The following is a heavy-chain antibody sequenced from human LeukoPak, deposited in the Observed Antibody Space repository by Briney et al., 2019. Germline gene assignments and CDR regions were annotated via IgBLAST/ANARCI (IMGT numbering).Heavy chain of an antibody. CDR1: GDSISSYY. V-gene: IGHV4-59*01. J-gene: IGHJ4*02. CDR3: ATGYSSTWYYFDY. Sequence: KPSETLSLTCTVSGDSISSYYWSWIRQPPGKGLEWNGYIYHSGSTNYNPSLKSRVTISADTSKDQFSLKLASVTAADTAVYYCATGYSSTWYYFDYWGQGTLVTVSS. CDR2: IYHSGST. D-gene: IGHD6-13*01.